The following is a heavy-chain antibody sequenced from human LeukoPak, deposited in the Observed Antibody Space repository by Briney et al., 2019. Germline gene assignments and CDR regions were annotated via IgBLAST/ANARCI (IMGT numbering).Heavy chain of an antibody. J-gene: IGHJ3*01. Sequence: GESLKISCKGSGYSFTGYWIGWVRQMPGKGLEWVGLIYPGDSDTRYNPSLKGHVTISADKSINTAYLQWSSLRAADSGIYYCAREFEVERPTTFVALDVWGQGTMVTVSS. CDR3: AREFEVERPTTFVALDV. CDR1: GYSFTGYW. CDR2: IYPGDSDT. V-gene: IGHV5-51*01. D-gene: IGHD2/OR15-2a*01.